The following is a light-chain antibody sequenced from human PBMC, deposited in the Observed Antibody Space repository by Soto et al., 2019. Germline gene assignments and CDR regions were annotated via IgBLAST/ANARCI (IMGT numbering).Light chain of an antibody. V-gene: IGLV2-23*02. Sequence: QSALTQPASVSGSPGQSITISCTGTSSDVGSYNLVSWYQQHPGKAPKVIIYEVIKRPSGVSNRFSSSKSGNTASLTISGLQAEDEADYYCCSYAGSTSLVFGGGTKVTVL. J-gene: IGLJ2*01. CDR1: SSDVGSYNL. CDR2: EVI. CDR3: CSYAGSTSLV.